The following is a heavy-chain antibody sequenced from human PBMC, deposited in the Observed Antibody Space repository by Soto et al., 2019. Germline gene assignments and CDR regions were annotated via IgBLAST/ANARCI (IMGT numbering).Heavy chain of an antibody. Sequence: QLQLQESGSGLVKPSQTLSLTCAVSSDSIISGAYSWSWIRQSPGKGLEWIGYIYLSGSTKYNPSLKSRVTMSIDTSKNHFSLKLRSVTAADTAVYYCARTVTYFHGSGSSNFDSWGQGTLVTVSS. V-gene: IGHV4-30-2*06. CDR2: IYLSGST. J-gene: IGHJ4*02. CDR3: ARTVTYFHGSGSSNFDS. D-gene: IGHD3-10*01. CDR1: SDSIISGAYS.